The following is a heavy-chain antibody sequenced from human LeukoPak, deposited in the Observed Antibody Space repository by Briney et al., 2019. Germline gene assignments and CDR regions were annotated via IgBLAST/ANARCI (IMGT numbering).Heavy chain of an antibody. D-gene: IGHD4-23*01. CDR3: ARGDYGGLMGPSDD. J-gene: IGHJ4*02. CDR1: GFIFNSFF. CDR2: IKQDGSEQ. V-gene: IGHV3-7*01. Sequence: GGSLRLSCAASGFIFNSFFMSWVRQAPGKGLEWVASIKQDGSEQYYVDSVKGRFTIPRDNSKNTLYLQMNSLRAEDTAVYYCARGDYGGLMGPSDDWGQGTLVTVSS.